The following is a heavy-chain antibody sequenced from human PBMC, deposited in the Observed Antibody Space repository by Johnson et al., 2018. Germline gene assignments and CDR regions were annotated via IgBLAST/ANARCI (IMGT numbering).Heavy chain of an antibody. CDR3: ARVRTTGYYYYMDV. CDR1: GGSISSYY. V-gene: IGHV4-59*01. J-gene: IGHJ6*03. CDR2: IYDSGST. Sequence: QVQLQESGPGLVKPSETLSLTCTVSGGSISSYYWSWIRQPPGKGLEWIGYIYDSGSTNYKPSLKSRVTISVDTSKNQFSLRRSSVTAADTAVYYGARVRTTGYYYYMDVWGKGTTVTVSS. D-gene: IGHD4-17*01.